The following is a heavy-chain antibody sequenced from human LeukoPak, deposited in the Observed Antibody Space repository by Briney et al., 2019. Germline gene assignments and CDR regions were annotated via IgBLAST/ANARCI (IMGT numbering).Heavy chain of an antibody. V-gene: IGHV4-59*01. D-gene: IGHD3-22*01. CDR3: ARVLYDSSGYYAGTFDY. CDR1: GGSISSYY. J-gene: IGHJ4*02. CDR2: IYYSGST. Sequence: PSETLSLTCTVSGGSISSYYWSWIRQPPGKGLEWIGYIYYSGSTNYNPSLKSRVTISVDTSKNQFSLKLSSVTAADTAVYYCARVLYDSSGYYAGTFDYWGQGTLVTVSS.